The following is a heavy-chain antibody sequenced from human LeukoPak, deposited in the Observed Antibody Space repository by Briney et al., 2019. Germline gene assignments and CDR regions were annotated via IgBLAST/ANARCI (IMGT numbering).Heavy chain of an antibody. CDR1: GYTFTNYG. D-gene: IGHD3-10*01. V-gene: IGHV1-3*04. CDR3: ARVPLDDANRHYYPH. Sequence: GASVKVACKTSGYTFTNYGMHWVRQAPRQSPEWMGWINTGNGNTKSSQKFQDRVTLTRDTSASTAYMELNSLSSEDTAVYYCARVPLDDANRHYYPHWGQGTLVTVSS. J-gene: IGHJ1*01. CDR2: INTGNGNT.